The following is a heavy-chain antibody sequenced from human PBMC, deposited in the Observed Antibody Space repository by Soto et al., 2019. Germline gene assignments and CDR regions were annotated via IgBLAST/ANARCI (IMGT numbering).Heavy chain of an antibody. Sequence: GSLRLSCAASGFTFSSHAMGWLRQAPGTEPEWVAFVDGSGADTSYADSVKGRFTISRDNAKNSLYLQMNSLRAEDTAVYYCARDLMARSQNDYWGQGTLVTVSS. V-gene: IGHV3-21*01. CDR1: GFTFSSHA. J-gene: IGHJ4*02. CDR3: ARDLMARSQNDY. CDR2: VDGSGADT.